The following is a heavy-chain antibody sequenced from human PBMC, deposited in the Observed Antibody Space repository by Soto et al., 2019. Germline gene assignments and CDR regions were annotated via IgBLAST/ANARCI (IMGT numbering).Heavy chain of an antibody. V-gene: IGHV1-18*01. Sequence: QVQLVQSGAEVKKPGASVKVSCKASGYTFTNYRISWVRQAPGRGLKWMGWISAYNGNTNYAQKLQGRVTMTTDTATSTAYMALRTPRSDDTAGYCCARTVPPAGYWAQGTPVTVSS. D-gene: IGHD4-17*01. J-gene: IGHJ4*02. CDR2: ISAYNGNT. CDR1: GYTFTNYR. CDR3: ARTVPPAGY.